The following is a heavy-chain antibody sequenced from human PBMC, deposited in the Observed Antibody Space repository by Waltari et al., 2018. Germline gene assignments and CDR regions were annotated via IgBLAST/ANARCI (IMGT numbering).Heavy chain of an antibody. CDR2: VSGSGGRT. D-gene: IGHD6-13*01. CDR3: AKGQGSSTNQRFDP. J-gene: IGHJ5*02. Sequence: EVQLLESGGGLVQPGGSLRLSCAASGFTFSTYAMSWVRQAPGKGLEWVSGVSGSGGRTDYADSVKGRFTISRDNSKNSLYLQMNSLRAEDTAVYYCAKGQGSSTNQRFDPWGQGTLVTVSS. CDR1: GFTFSTYA. V-gene: IGHV3-23*01.